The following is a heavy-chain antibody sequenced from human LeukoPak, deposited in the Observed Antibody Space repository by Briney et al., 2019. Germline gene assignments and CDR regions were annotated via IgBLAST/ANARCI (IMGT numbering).Heavy chain of an antibody. V-gene: IGHV3-33*01. CDR2: IWYVGSNK. Sequence: PGRSLRLSCAASGFTFSSYGMHWVRQAPGKGLEWVAVIWYVGSNKYYADSVKGRFTISRDNSKNTLYLQMNSLRAEDTAVYYCARDIKGAAAGTAEYYYSGMDVWAQGTTVPVTS. J-gene: IGHJ6*02. CDR3: ARDIKGAAAGTAEYYYSGMDV. CDR1: GFTFSSYG. D-gene: IGHD6-13*01.